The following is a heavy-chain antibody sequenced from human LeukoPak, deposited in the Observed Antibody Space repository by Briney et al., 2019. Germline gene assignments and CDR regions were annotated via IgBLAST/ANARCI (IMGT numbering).Heavy chain of an antibody. CDR2: IWNDGTNK. CDR3: AKDGGSYSVDS. CDR1: GFTFSNYG. J-gene: IGHJ4*02. V-gene: IGHV3-33*06. D-gene: IGHD1-26*01. Sequence: GRSLRLSCAASGFTFSNYGMHWVRQAPGKGLEWVAVIWNDGTNKDYVDSVKGRFTISRDNFKNTLYLQMNSLRAEDTAMYYCAKDGGSYSVDSWGQGTLVTVSS.